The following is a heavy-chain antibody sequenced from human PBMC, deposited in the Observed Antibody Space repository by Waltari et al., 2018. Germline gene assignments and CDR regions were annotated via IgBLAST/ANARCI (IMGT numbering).Heavy chain of an antibody. J-gene: IGHJ6*02. V-gene: IGHV4-34*01. CDR2: INHSGST. CDR1: GGSFSGYY. Sequence: QVQLQQWGAGLLKLSETLSLTCAVYGGSFSGYYWSWIRQPPGKGLEWIGEINHSGSTNYNPSLESRVTISVDTAKNQFTLKLRSVTAADTAVYYCAGIYDLWSGTNYYYYGMDVWGQGTTVTVSS. CDR3: AGIYDLWSGTNYYYYGMDV. D-gene: IGHD3-3*01.